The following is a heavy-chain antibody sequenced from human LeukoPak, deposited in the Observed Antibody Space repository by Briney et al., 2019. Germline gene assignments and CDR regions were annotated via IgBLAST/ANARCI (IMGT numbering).Heavy chain of an antibody. CDR1: GGSISSYY. Sequence: PSETLSLTCTVSGGSISSYYWSWIRQPAGKGLEWIGRIYTTGSTNYNPSLKSRVTMSVATSKNQFSLRLTSVTAADTAVYYCAREVCSGGTCQHGFDYWGQGTLVTVSS. CDR2: IYTTGST. D-gene: IGHD2-15*01. V-gene: IGHV4-4*07. J-gene: IGHJ4*02. CDR3: AREVCSGGTCQHGFDY.